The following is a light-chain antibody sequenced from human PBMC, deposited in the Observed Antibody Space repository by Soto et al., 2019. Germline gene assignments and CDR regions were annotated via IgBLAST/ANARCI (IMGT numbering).Light chain of an antibody. CDR1: QSVLYSSNKKNY. V-gene: IGKV4-1*01. CDR3: QQYYSTPIT. Sequence: DIVMTQSPDSLDVSLSERATINCKSSQSVLYSSNKKNYLAWYQQIPGQPPKLLIYWASTRESGVPDRFSGSGSGTDFTLTISSLQAEDVAVYYCQQYYSTPITFGQGTRLEIK. J-gene: IGKJ5*01. CDR2: WAS.